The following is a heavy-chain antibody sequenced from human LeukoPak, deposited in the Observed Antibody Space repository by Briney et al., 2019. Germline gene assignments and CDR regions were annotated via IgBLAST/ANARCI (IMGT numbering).Heavy chain of an antibody. CDR3: ARGGDQLLSSESNWFDP. D-gene: IGHD2-2*01. J-gene: IGHJ5*02. CDR2: IYYSGST. Sequence: PSETLSLTCTVSGGSVSSGSYYWSWIRQPPGKGLEWIGYIYYSGSTNYNPSLKSRVTISVDTSKNQFSLKLSSVTAADTAVYYCARGGDQLLSSESNWFDPWGQGTLVTVSS. CDR1: GGSVSSGSYY. V-gene: IGHV4-61*01.